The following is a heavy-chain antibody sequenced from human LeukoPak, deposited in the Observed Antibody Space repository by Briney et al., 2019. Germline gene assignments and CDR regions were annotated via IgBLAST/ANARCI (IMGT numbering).Heavy chain of an antibody. D-gene: IGHD6-13*01. Sequence: GGSLRLSCAASGFTFSSCAMNWVRQAPGKGLEWVSGMSGSGGITHYADSVRGRFTISRDNSKNTLYLQMNSLRAEDTAVYYCARDGIAAAEYYYYYMDVWGKGTTVTVSS. J-gene: IGHJ6*03. V-gene: IGHV3-23*01. CDR2: MSGSGGIT. CDR3: ARDGIAAAEYYYYYMDV. CDR1: GFTFSSCA.